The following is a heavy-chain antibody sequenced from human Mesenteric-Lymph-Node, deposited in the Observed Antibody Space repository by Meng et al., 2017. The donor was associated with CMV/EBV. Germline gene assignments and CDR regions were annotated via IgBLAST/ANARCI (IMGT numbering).Heavy chain of an antibody. CDR2: IKQDGSEK. D-gene: IGHD3-3*01. J-gene: IGHJ6*02. CDR3: ARDLGRYYDFWSGYLTGGYYYYGMDV. CDR1: GFTFSSYW. Sequence: GESLKISCAASGFTFSSYWMSWVRQAPGKGLEWVANIKQDGSEKYYVDSVKGRFTISRDNAKNSLYLQMNSLRAEDTAVYYCARDLGRYYDFWSGYLTGGYYYYGMDVWGQGTTVTVSS. V-gene: IGHV3-7*01.